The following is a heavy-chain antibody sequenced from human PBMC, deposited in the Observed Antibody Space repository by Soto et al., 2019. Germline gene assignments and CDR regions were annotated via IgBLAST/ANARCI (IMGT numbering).Heavy chain of an antibody. CDR3: ARAGGGYLDY. D-gene: IGHD3-22*01. V-gene: IGHV3-30*04. CDR1: GFTLSNYA. J-gene: IGHJ4*02. Sequence: QVQLVGSGGGVVQPGRSLKLSCVASGFTLSNYALHWVRQAPGKGPEWMAFISNDGSNKLYADSVKGRFTISRDNSKNTLYLEMNSLRPEDTAVFYCARAGGGYLDYWGQGTLVTVSS. CDR2: ISNDGSNK.